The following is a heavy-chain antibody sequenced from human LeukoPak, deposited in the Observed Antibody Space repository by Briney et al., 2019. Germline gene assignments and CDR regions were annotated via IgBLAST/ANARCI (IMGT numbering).Heavy chain of an antibody. CDR1: GGSLSGYY. CDR2: INHSGST. CDR3: ARGRVGGWYFL. V-gene: IGHV4-34*01. Sequence: SETLSFTCAVYGGSLSGYYWSWIRQPPGKGLEWIGEINHSGSTNYNPSLKSRVTISVDTSKNQFSLKLSSVTAADTAVYYCARGRVGGWYFLWGQGTLVTVSP. D-gene: IGHD6-19*01. J-gene: IGHJ4*02.